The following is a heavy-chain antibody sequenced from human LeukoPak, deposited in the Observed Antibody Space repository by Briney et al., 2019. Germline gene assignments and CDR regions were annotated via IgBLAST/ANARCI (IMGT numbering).Heavy chain of an antibody. D-gene: IGHD2-15*01. J-gene: IGHJ4*02. CDR2: IYPGDSDT. CDR1: GYIFTSYW. CDR3: ASAGIGYCSGGSCYSVYFDY. Sequence: GESLKISCKGSGYIFTSYWIGWVRQMPGKGLEWMGIIYPGDSDTRYSPSFQGQVTISADKSISTAYLQWSSLKASDTAMYYCASAGIGYCSGGSCYSVYFDYWGQGTLVTVSS. V-gene: IGHV5-51*01.